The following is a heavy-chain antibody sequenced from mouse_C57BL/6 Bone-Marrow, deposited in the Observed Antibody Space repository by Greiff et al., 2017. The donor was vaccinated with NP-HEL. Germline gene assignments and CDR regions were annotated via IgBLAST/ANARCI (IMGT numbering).Heavy chain of an antibody. CDR3: ARKWAY. CDR1: GYAFSSSW. J-gene: IGHJ3*01. CDR2: IYPGDGDT. Sequence: VQLQQSGPELVKPGASVKISCKASGYAFSSSWMNWVKQRPGKGLEWIGRIYPGDGDTNYNGKFKGKATLTADKSSSTAYMQLSSLTSEDSSVYFCARKWAYWGQGTLVTVSA. V-gene: IGHV1-82*01. D-gene: IGHD1-3*01.